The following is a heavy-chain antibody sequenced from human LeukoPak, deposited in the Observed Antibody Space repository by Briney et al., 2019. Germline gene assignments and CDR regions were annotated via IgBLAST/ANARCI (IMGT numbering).Heavy chain of an antibody. CDR3: ARIQSRIIAARPGNPAFDY. D-gene: IGHD6-6*01. V-gene: IGHV1-18*01. Sequence: ASVKVSCEASGYTFTSYDISWVRQATGQRLEWMGWISTYNDNTHYAQKLQGRVTMTTDTSTSTVYMELKSLRSDDTAVYYCARIQSRIIAARPGNPAFDYWGRGTLVTVS. CDR1: GYTFTSYD. CDR2: ISTYNDNT. J-gene: IGHJ4*02.